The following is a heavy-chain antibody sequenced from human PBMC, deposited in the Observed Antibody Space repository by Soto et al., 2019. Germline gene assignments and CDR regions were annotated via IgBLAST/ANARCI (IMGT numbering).Heavy chain of an antibody. CDR1: GASISTSSDF. Sequence: QLQLQESGPGLVRSSETLSLTCSVSGASISTSSDFWGWIRQAPGKGLEWIGNVYQSGTTGLNPSLKSRVSIFVDRSKNQFSLELNSATAADRAVYYCARQPESTSYFDYWGQGILVTVSS. CDR2: VYQSGTT. V-gene: IGHV4-39*01. J-gene: IGHJ4*02. CDR3: ARQPESTSYFDY. D-gene: IGHD2-2*01.